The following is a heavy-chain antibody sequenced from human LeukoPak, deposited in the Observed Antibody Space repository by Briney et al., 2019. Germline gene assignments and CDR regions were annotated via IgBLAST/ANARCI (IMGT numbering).Heavy chain of an antibody. D-gene: IGHD3-3*02. CDR1: GLTVRSNY. J-gene: IGHJ4*02. V-gene: IGHV3-66*01. CDR3: ARDSGIRGYGY. Sequence: PGGSLRLSCAASGLTVRSNYMSWVRQAPGRGLGWGSVIYSGGSTYYADSVKCRFTISRDNSKNTLYLQMNSLRAEDTAVYYCARDSGIRGYGYWGQGTLVTVSS. CDR2: IYSGGST.